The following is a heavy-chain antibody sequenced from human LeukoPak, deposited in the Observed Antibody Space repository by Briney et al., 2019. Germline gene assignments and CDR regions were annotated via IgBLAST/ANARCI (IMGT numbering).Heavy chain of an antibody. V-gene: IGHV1-2*06. CDR3: ARELPTWYSGSYYEVTFDY. D-gene: IGHD1-26*01. J-gene: IGHJ4*02. Sequence: ASVKVSCKASGYTFTGYYMHWVRQAPGQGLEWMGRINPNSGGTNYAQKFQGRVTMTRDTSISTAYMELSRLRSDDTAVYYCARELPTWYSGSYYEVTFDYWGQGTLVTVSS. CDR2: INPNSGGT. CDR1: GYTFTGYY.